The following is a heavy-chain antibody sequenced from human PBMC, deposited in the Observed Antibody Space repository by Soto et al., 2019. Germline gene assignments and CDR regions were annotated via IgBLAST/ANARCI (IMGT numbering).Heavy chain of an antibody. CDR3: AIGPYCSSTSCLYYYYYMDV. J-gene: IGHJ6*03. Sequence: SETLSLTCTVSGGSISSYYWSWIRQPPGKGLEWIGYIYYSGSTNYNPSLKSRVTISVDTSKNQFSLKLSSVTAADTAVYYCAIGPYCSSTSCLYYYYYMDVWGKGTTATVSS. D-gene: IGHD2-2*01. V-gene: IGHV4-59*08. CDR1: GGSISSYY. CDR2: IYYSGST.